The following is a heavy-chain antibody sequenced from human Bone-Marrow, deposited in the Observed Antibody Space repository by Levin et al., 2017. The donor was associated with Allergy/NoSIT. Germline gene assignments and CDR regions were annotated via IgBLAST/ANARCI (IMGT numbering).Heavy chain of an antibody. CDR2: ISYDGSVK. CDR3: AKEGCSGSNCYLTRSYHFDY. CDR1: GFTFSNNA. J-gene: IGHJ4*02. D-gene: IGHD2-15*01. Sequence: PGGSLRLSCEASGFTFSNNAMHWVRQAPGRGLEWVALISYDGSVKYYSDSLKGRVTISRDNSKNTVSLQMNGLRPEDSAIYYCAKEGCSGSNCYLTRSYHFDYWGQGTLVTASS. V-gene: IGHV3-30*18.